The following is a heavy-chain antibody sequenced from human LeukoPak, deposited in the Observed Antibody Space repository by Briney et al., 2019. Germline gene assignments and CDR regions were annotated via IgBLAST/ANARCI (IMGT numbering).Heavy chain of an antibody. CDR2: IHYSGST. D-gene: IGHD3-22*01. CDR3: ARSALSSDYYDSSGYRSPNFDY. V-gene: IGHV4-39*01. J-gene: IGHJ4*02. Sequence: SETLSLTCTVSGGSISSSSYYWGWIRQPPGKGLEWIGSIHYSGSTYYNPSLKSRVTISVDTSKNQFSLKLSSVTAADTAVYYCARSALSSDYYDSSGYRSPNFDYWGQGTLVTVSS. CDR1: GGSISSSSYY.